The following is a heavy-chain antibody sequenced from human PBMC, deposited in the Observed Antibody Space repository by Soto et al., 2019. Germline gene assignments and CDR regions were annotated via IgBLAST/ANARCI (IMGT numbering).Heavy chain of an antibody. CDR2: IYYSGST. V-gene: IGHV4-31*03. Sequence: QVQLQESGPGLVKPSQTLSLTCTVSGGSISSGGYYWSWIRQHPGKGLEWIGYIYYSGSTYYNPSLKSRVTISVDTSKNPVSLKLSSVTAADTAVYYCARGNGSGIYYYCGMDVWGQGTTVTVSS. CDR1: GGSISSGGYY. CDR3: ARGNGSGIYYYCGMDV. D-gene: IGHD3-10*01. J-gene: IGHJ6*02.